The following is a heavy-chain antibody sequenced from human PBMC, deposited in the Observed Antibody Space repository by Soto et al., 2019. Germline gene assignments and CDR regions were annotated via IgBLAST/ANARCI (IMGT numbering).Heavy chain of an antibody. Sequence: PSETLSLTCTVSGGSISSYYWSWIRQPPGKGLEWIGYIYYSGSTNYNPSLKSRVTISVDTSKNQFSLKLSSVTAADTAVYYCAREARGGAPPFDYWGQGTLVTVSS. CDR3: AREARGGAPPFDY. CDR2: IYYSGST. D-gene: IGHD1-26*01. V-gene: IGHV4-59*01. J-gene: IGHJ4*02. CDR1: GGSISSYY.